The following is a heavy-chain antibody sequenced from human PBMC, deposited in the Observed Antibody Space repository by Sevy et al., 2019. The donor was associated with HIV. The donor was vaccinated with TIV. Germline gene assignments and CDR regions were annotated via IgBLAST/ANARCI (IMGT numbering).Heavy chain of an antibody. V-gene: IGHV3-33*01. CDR2: IWSDGAYQ. D-gene: IGHD3-22*01. J-gene: IGHJ4*02. CDR3: ARGGYYYENAAYYALDS. CDR1: RFTFSNYA. Sequence: GGSLRLSCAATRFTFSNYAMHWVRQAPGKGMEWVAIIWSDGAYQYHGDSVKGRFNISRDNSQNTLYLQMNNVRVEDTAVYYCARGGYYYENAAYYALDSWGQGTLVTVSS.